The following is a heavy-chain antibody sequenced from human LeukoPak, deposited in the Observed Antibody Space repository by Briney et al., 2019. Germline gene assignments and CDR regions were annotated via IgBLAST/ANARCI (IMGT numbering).Heavy chain of an antibody. CDR2: IYYTGST. CDR1: GDSISSSHYY. J-gene: IGHJ4*02. Sequence: SETLSLTCTVSGDSISSSHYYWGWIRQPPGKGLEWIGRIYYTGSTYYNPSLKSRVTISIDTSKNQFSLKLNSLTAADTAVYYCAGDAMFRGLDYWGQGTLVTVSS. D-gene: IGHD3-10*01. V-gene: IGHV4-39*07. CDR3: AGDAMFRGLDY.